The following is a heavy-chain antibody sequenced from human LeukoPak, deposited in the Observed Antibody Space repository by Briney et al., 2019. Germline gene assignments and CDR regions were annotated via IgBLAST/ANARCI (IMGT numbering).Heavy chain of an antibody. J-gene: IGHJ4*02. CDR3: ARRALYTSGWYEYYFDY. D-gene: IGHD6-19*01. CDR1: GGSISSYQ. Sequence: SETLSLTCTVSGGSISSYQWSWIRQPPGKGLEWIGYIYYSGSTNYNPSLKSRVTISVDTSNNQFSLKLSSVTAADTAVYYCARRALYTSGWYEYYFDYWGQGSLVTVSS. CDR2: IYYSGST. V-gene: IGHV4-59*08.